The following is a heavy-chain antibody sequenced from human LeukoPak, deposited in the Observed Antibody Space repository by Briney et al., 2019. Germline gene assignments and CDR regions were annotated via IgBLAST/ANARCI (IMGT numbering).Heavy chain of an antibody. J-gene: IGHJ6*03. Sequence: ASVKVSCKASGYTFTSYGISWVRQAPGQGLEWMGWINAYNGNTNYAQKLQGRVTMTTDTSTSTAYMELRSLRSEDTAVYYWARGRNDRYYYYYMDVWGKGTTVTVSS. CDR3: ARGRNDRYYYYYMDV. D-gene: IGHD1-1*01. V-gene: IGHV1-18*01. CDR2: INAYNGNT. CDR1: GYTFTSYG.